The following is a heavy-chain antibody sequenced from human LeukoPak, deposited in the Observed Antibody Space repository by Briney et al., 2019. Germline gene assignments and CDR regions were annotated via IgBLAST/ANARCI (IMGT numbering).Heavy chain of an antibody. CDR2: IYYSGST. D-gene: IGHD3-22*01. CDR1: GGSISSYY. Sequence: SETLSLTCTVPGGSISSYYWSWIRQPPGKGLEWIGYIYYSGSTNYNPSLKSRVTISVDTSKNQFSLKLSSVTAADTAVYYCARREYYYDSSGTGNWFDPWGQGTLVTVSS. J-gene: IGHJ5*02. V-gene: IGHV4-59*08. CDR3: ARREYYYDSSGTGNWFDP.